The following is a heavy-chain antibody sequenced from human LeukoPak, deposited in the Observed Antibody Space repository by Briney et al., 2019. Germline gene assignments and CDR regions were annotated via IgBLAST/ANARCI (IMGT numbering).Heavy chain of an antibody. Sequence: GGSLRLSCAASGFTFSSFGMHWVRQAPGKGLEWVAVISYDGSNKYYADSVKGRFTISRDNSKNTLYLQMNSLRAEDTAVYYCAKDYGSGSYYFDYWGQGTLATVSS. J-gene: IGHJ4*02. D-gene: IGHD3-10*01. V-gene: IGHV3-30*18. CDR3: AKDYGSGSYYFDY. CDR2: ISYDGSNK. CDR1: GFTFSSFG.